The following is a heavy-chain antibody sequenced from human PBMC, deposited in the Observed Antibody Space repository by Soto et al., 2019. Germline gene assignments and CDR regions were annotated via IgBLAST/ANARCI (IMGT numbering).Heavy chain of an antibody. V-gene: IGHV1-69*01. J-gene: IGHJ4*02. CDR3: ARVGWCGYYMGGDY. CDR1: GGTFSSYA. CDR2: IIPIFGTA. D-gene: IGHD3-3*01. Sequence: QVQLVQSGAEVKKPGSSVKVSCKASGGTFSSYAISWVRQAPGQGLEWMGGIIPIFGTANYAQKVQGRVTIAADDSTSTAYMELDSLRSEGTAVYYGARVGWCGYYMGGDYWGQGTLVTVSS.